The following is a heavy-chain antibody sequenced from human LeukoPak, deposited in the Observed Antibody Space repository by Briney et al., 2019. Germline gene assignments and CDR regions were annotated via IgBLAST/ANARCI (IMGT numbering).Heavy chain of an antibody. J-gene: IGHJ4*02. Sequence: SETLSLTCAVYGGSFSGYYWSWIRQPPGKGLEWIGEINHSGSTYYNPSLKSRVTISVDTSKNQFSLKLSSVTAADTAVYYCARGYCYDSSGYYQPFDYWGQGTLVTVSS. D-gene: IGHD3-22*01. CDR3: ARGYCYDSSGYYQPFDY. CDR1: GGSFSGYY. CDR2: INHSGST. V-gene: IGHV4-34*01.